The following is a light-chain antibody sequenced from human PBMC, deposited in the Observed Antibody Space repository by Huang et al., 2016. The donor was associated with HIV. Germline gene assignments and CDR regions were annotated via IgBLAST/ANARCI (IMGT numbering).Light chain of an antibody. Sequence: DIVMTQSPDSLAVSLDERATINCKSSKSILYSTTDKSYLAWYQQKPGQPPKLLIYWAASRESGVPDRFSGSGSGTDFTLTISSLQAEDVAVYYCQQYYSSPFTFGPGTKVDIK. V-gene: IGKV4-1*01. J-gene: IGKJ3*01. CDR3: QQYYSSPFT. CDR2: WAA. CDR1: KSILYSTTDKSY.